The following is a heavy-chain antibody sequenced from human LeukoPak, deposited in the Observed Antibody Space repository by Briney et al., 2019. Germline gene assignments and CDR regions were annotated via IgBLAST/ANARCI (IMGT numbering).Heavy chain of an antibody. J-gene: IGHJ5*02. CDR2: INPNSGGT. D-gene: IGHD3-3*01. Sequence: ASVKVSCKASGYTFTGYYMHWVRQAPGQGLEWMGRINPNSGGTNYAQKFQGRVTMTRDTSISTAYMELSSLRSEDTAVYYCARGSTYDFWSGYPNWFDPWGQGTLVTVSS. V-gene: IGHV1-2*06. CDR3: ARGSTYDFWSGYPNWFDP. CDR1: GYTFTGYY.